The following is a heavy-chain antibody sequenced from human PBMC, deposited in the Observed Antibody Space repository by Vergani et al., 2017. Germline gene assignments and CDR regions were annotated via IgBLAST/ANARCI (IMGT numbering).Heavy chain of an antibody. CDR2: ISSSSSTI. J-gene: IGHJ4*02. CDR3: ARVHSSSWKRQGFDY. V-gene: IGHV3-48*04. D-gene: IGHD6-13*01. Sequence: EVQLVESGGGLVQPGGSLRLSCAASGFTFSSYSMNWVRQAPGKGMEWVSYISSSSSTIDYADSVKGRFTISRDNAKNSLYLQMNSLRAEDTAVYYCARVHSSSWKRQGFDYWGQGTLVTVSS. CDR1: GFTFSSYS.